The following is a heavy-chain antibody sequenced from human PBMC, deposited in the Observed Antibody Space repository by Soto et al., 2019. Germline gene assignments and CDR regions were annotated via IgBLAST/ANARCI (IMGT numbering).Heavy chain of an antibody. CDR2: IYHSGST. D-gene: IGHD1-1*01. CDR1: GGSISSGGYS. V-gene: IGHV4-30-2*01. CDR3: ARGESTTGTNLFDY. Sequence: PSETLSLTCAVSGGSISSGGYSWSWIRQPPGKGLEWIGYIYHSGSTYYNPSLKSRVTISVDRSKNQFSLKLSSVTAADTAVYYCARGESTTGTNLFDYWGQGTLVTVSS. J-gene: IGHJ4*02.